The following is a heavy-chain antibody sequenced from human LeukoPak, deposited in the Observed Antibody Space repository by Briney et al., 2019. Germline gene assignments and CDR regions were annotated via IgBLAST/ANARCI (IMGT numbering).Heavy chain of an antibody. J-gene: IGHJ4*02. Sequence: GGSLRLSCAASGFTVSSNYMSWVRQAPGKGQEWVSVIYSGGSTYYADSVKGRFTISRDNSKNTLYLQMNSLRAEDTAVYYCARHYYDSSGYFTPSYYFDYWGQGTLVTVSS. CDR1: GFTVSSNY. CDR2: IYSGGST. D-gene: IGHD3-22*01. V-gene: IGHV3-66*04. CDR3: ARHYYDSSGYFTPSYYFDY.